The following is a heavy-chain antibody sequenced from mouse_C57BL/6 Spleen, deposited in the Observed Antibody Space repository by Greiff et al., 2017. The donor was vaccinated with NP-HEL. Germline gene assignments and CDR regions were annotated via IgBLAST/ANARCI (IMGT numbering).Heavy chain of an antibody. CDR1: GYTSTDYE. CDR3: TRRDGSSSAWFAY. Sequence: VQLQQSGAELVRPGASVTLSCKASGYTSTDYEMHWVKQTPVHGLEWIGAIDPETGGTAYNQKFKGKAILTADKSSSTAYMELRSLTSEDSAVYYCTRRDGSSSAWFAYWGQGTLVTVSA. CDR2: IDPETGGT. J-gene: IGHJ3*01. V-gene: IGHV1-15*01. D-gene: IGHD1-1*01.